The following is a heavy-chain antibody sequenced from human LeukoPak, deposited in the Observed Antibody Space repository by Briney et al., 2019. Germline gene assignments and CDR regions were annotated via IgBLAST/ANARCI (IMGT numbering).Heavy chain of an antibody. J-gene: IGHJ4*02. Sequence: PGGSLRLSCAASGFTFRSYAMHWVRQAPGKGLEWVAVTSYDGSKKYYADSVKGRFTISRDNSKNMLHLQMNSLRAEDTAVYYCAKDRAGLGSGYRYFDYWGQGTLVTVSS. D-gene: IGHD3-3*01. V-gene: IGHV3-30-3*01. CDR1: GFTFRSYA. CDR3: AKDRAGLGSGYRYFDY. CDR2: TSYDGSKK.